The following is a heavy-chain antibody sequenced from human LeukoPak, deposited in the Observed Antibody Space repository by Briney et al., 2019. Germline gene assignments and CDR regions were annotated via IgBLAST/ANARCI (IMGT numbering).Heavy chain of an antibody. Sequence: PGGSLRLSCVASGFIFSDYGIQWVRQAPGKGLEWVAVIAYDGNNTYYGDSVRGRFTISRDNSKKMVYLETNSLRVEDTAVYYCAKTGMLRRVGYLDVWGKGTAVIVSS. CDR3: AKTGMLRRVGYLDV. CDR1: GFIFSDYG. V-gene: IGHV3-30*18. CDR2: IAYDGNNT. J-gene: IGHJ6*04. D-gene: IGHD1-1*01.